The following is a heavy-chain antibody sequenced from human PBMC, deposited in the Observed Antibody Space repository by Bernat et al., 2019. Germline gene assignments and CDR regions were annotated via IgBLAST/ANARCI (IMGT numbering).Heavy chain of an antibody. J-gene: IGHJ4*02. Sequence: EVHLVESGGGLVQPGGSLRLSCAASGFIFTAYDMHWVRQAPGKGLVWVSVISSDGSDTTYADSVKGRFTLSRDNANNTVYLQMNSLRAEDTAIYYCARDRGGMGDYWGQGTLFTVSS. CDR3: ARDRGGMGDY. D-gene: IGHD3-10*01. CDR1: GFIFTAYD. CDR2: ISSDGSDT. V-gene: IGHV3-74*01.